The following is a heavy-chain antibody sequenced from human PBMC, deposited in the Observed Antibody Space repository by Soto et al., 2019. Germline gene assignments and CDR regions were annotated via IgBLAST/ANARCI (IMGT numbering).Heavy chain of an antibody. J-gene: IGHJ6*02. D-gene: IGHD6-13*01. CDR2: INPNSGGT. V-gene: IGHV1-2*04. CDR3: ARDSDPAAADIYYYYGMDV. Sequence: GASVKVSCTASGYTFTGYYMHWVRQAPGQGLEWMGWINPNSGGTNYAQKFQGWVTMTRDTSISTAYMELSRLRSDDTAVYYCARDSDPAAADIYYYYGMDVWGQGTTVTVSS. CDR1: GYTFTGYY.